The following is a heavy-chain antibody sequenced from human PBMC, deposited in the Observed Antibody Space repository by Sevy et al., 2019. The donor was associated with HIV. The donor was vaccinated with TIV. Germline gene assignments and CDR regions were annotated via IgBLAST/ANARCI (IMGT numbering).Heavy chain of an antibody. CDR2: ISSSSSYI. V-gene: IGHV3-21*01. CDR1: GFTFSSYS. Sequence: GGSLRLSCAASGFTFSSYSMNWVRQAPGKGLEWVSSISSSSSYIYYADSVKGRFTISRDNAKNSLYLQMNSLRAEDTAVYYCARGEVAAASYYFDYWGQRTLVTVSS. J-gene: IGHJ4*02. D-gene: IGHD2-2*01. CDR3: ARGEVAAASYYFDY.